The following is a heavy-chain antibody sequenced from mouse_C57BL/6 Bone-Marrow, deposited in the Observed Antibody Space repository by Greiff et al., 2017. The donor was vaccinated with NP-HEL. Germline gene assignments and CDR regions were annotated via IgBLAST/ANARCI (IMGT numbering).Heavy chain of an antibody. CDR3: ARRYRGLYYYAMDY. CDR1: GFTFSDYG. D-gene: IGHD2-12*01. J-gene: IGHJ4*01. CDR2: ISSGSSTI. Sequence: EVKVEESGGGLVKPGGSLKLSCAASGFTFSDYGMHWVRQAPEKGLEWVAYISSGSSTIYYADTVQGRFTISIDNATNTLFLPMTRLRSEDTAMYYCARRYRGLYYYAMDYWGQGTSVTVSS. V-gene: IGHV5-17*01.